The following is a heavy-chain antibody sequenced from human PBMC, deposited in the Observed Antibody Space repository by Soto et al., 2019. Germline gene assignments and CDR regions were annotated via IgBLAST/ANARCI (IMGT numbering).Heavy chain of an antibody. J-gene: IGHJ4*02. CDR1: GITFSSYA. CDR2: ISSSGEST. Sequence: EVQLLESGGGLVQPGGSLRLSCAASGITFSSYAMSWVRQAPGKGLEWVSSISSSGESTYYADSVRGRFTISRDNSKNTLYLQMNSLRAEDTAVYYCAKGLRWHDYWGQGTLVTVSS. V-gene: IGHV3-23*01. CDR3: AKGLRWHDY. D-gene: IGHD4-17*01.